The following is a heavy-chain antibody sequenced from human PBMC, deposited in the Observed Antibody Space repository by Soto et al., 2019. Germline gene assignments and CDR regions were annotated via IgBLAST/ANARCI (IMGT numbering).Heavy chain of an antibody. CDR2: ISAYNGNT. J-gene: IGHJ6*03. D-gene: IGHD3-9*01. CDR3: ASGVAAYYDILTGPRPRYYYYMDV. Sequence: ASVKASCKASGYTFTNYGISWVRQAPGQGLEWMGWISAYNGNTNYAQKLQGRVTMTTDTSTSTAYMELRSLRSDDTAVYYCASGVAAYYDILTGPRPRYYYYMDVWGKGTTVTVSS. V-gene: IGHV1-18*01. CDR1: GYTFTNYG.